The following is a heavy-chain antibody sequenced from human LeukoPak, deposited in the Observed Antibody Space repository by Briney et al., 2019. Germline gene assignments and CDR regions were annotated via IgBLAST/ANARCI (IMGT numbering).Heavy chain of an antibody. V-gene: IGHV3-33*06. J-gene: IGHJ4*02. CDR2: IWYDGSNK. Sequence: GGSLRLSCAASGFTFSSYGMHWVRQAPGKGLEWVAVIWYDGSNKYYADSVKGRFTISRDNSKSTLYLQMNSLRAEDTAVYYCAKGTVIVVLDGYWGQGTLVTVSS. CDR1: GFTFSSYG. CDR3: AKGTVIVVLDGY. D-gene: IGHD3-22*01.